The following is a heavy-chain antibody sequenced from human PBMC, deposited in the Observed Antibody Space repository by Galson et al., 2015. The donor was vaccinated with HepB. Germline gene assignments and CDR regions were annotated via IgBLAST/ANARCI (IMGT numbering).Heavy chain of an antibody. V-gene: IGHV3-9*01. CDR2: ISWNSGSI. D-gene: IGHD3-3*01. J-gene: IGHJ4*02. CDR1: GFTFDDYA. CDR3: AKVPRIYDFWSGYPDY. Sequence: SLRLSCAASGFTFDDYAMHWVRQAPGKGLEWVSGISWNSGSIGYADSVKGRFTISRDNAKNSLYLQMNSLRAEDTALYYCAKVPRIYDFWSGYPDYWGQGTLVTVSS.